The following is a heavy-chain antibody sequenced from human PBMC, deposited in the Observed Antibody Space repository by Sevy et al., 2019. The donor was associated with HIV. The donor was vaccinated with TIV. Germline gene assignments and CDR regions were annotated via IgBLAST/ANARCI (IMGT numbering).Heavy chain of an antibody. CDR1: GFSFSHYW. V-gene: IGHV3-7*03. J-gene: IGHJ4*02. D-gene: IGHD6-19*01. CDR2: IKPDGSEK. CDR3: ARGRGWCDY. Sequence: GGSLRLSCAVSGFSFSHYWMTWVRQAPGKGLEWVANIKPDGSEKYYVDSLKGRFTISRDNAKNSLYLQISSLGVEDTAIYYCARGRGWCDYWGQGIMVTVSS.